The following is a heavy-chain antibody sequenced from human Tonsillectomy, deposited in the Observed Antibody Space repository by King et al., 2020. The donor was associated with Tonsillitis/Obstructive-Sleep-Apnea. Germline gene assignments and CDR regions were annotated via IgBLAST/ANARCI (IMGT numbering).Heavy chain of an antibody. CDR2: IYYSGST. CDR3: ARPSSGYVNIVATTDYYYYMDV. CDR1: GGSISSSSYY. V-gene: IGHV4-39*01. Sequence: LQLQESDPGLVKPSETLSLTCTVSGGSISSSSYYWGWIRQPPGKGLEWIGSIYYSGSTYYNPSLKSRVTISVDTSKNQFSLKLSSVTAADTAVYYCARPSSGYVNIVATTDYYYYMDVWGKGTTVTVSS. J-gene: IGHJ6*03. D-gene: IGHD5-12*01.